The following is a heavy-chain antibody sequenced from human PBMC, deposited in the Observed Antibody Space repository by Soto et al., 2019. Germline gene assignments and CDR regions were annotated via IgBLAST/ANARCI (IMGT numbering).Heavy chain of an antibody. Sequence: SVKVSCKASGFTFTSSAVQWVRQARGQRLEWIGWIVVGSGNTNYAQKFQERVTITRDMSTSTAYMELSSLRSEDTAVYYCAAPDYSGKYYYYYYGMDVWGQGTTVTVSS. CDR1: GFTFTSSA. V-gene: IGHV1-58*01. D-gene: IGHD4-4*01. CDR3: AAPDYSGKYYYYYYGMDV. CDR2: IVVGSGNT. J-gene: IGHJ6*02.